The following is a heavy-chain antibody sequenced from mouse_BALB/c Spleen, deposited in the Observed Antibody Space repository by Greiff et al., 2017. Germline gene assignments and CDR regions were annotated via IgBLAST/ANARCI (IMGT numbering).Heavy chain of an antibody. J-gene: IGHJ4*01. V-gene: IGHV3-6*02. CDR1: GYSITSGYY. CDR3: ARDNYGDEGYYAMDY. D-gene: IGHD1-2*01. CDR2: ISYDGSN. Sequence: EVQLQESGPGLVKPSQSLSLTCSVTGYSITSGYYWNWIRQFPGNKLEWMGYISYDGSNNYNPSLKNRISITRDTSKNQFFLKLNSVTTEDTATYYCARDNYGDEGYYAMDYWGQGTSVTVSS.